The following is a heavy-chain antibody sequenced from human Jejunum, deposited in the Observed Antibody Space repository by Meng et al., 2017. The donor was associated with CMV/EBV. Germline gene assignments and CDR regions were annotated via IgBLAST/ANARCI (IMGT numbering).Heavy chain of an antibody. Sequence: SPTLPVSCGSTGGYYWSWIRQPPGKGLEWVGYIYYTGGTNYTPSLESRASIALDRSKSQISLKLTSVTAADTAVYYCARVRGGFDPWGQGTLVTVSS. CDR2: IYYTGGT. CDR3: ARVRGGFDP. V-gene: IGHV4-59*13. CDR1: CGSTGGYY. J-gene: IGHJ5*02.